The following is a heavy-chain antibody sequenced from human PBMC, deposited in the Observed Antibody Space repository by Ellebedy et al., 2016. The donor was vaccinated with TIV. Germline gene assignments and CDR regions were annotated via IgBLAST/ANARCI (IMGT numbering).Heavy chain of an antibody. V-gene: IGHV3-21*01. CDR1: GFTFSSYS. J-gene: IGHJ6*02. D-gene: IGHD1-26*01. Sequence: GGSLRLSCAASGFTFSSYSMNWVRQGPGKGLEWVSSLSSGSVNIHYADSVKGRFTISRDNAKNSLYLHMNSLRAEDTAVYYCARESEVGCMDVWGQGTTVSVSS. CDR2: LSSGSVNI. CDR3: ARESEVGCMDV.